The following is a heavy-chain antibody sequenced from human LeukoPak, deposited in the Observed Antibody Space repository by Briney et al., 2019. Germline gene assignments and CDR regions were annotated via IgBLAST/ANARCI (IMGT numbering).Heavy chain of an antibody. J-gene: IGHJ6*03. Sequence: GGSLRLSCAASGFTFSSYSMSWVRQAPGKGLEWVGFIRSKAYGGTTEYAASVKGRFTISRDDSKSIAYLQMNSLKTEDTAVYYCTRDSSRVPAAIYHYYMDVWGKGTTVTVSS. D-gene: IGHD2-2*02. CDR2: IRSKAYGGTT. V-gene: IGHV3-49*04. CDR3: TRDSSRVPAAIYHYYMDV. CDR1: GFTFSSYS.